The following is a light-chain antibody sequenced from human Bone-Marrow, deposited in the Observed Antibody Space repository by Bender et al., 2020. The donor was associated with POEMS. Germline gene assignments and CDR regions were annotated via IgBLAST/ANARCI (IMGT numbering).Light chain of an antibody. Sequence: QSVLTQPPSASGTPGQRVTISCSGSSSNIGTNPVNWYQQLPGTAPKLLIYINNQRPSGVPDRFSGSKSGTSASLAISGLQSEDEADYYCCSYVGSSALNYVFGTGTNVTVL. CDR2: INN. V-gene: IGLV1-44*01. J-gene: IGLJ1*01. CDR1: SSNIGTNP. CDR3: CSYVGSSALNYV.